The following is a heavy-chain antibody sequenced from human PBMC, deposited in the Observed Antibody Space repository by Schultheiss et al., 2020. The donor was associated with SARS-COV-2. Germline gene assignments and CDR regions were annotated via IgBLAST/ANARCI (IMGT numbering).Heavy chain of an antibody. D-gene: IGHD3-3*01. Sequence: GESLKISCAASGFTFSSYGMHWVRQAPGKGLEWVSAISGSGGSTYYADSVKGRFTISRDNSKNTLYLQMNSLRAEDTAVYYCAKAGEVRFLEWLTDWGQGTLVTVSS. CDR3: AKAGEVRFLEWLTD. V-gene: IGHV3-23*01. CDR1: GFTFSSYG. CDR2: ISGSGGST. J-gene: IGHJ4*02.